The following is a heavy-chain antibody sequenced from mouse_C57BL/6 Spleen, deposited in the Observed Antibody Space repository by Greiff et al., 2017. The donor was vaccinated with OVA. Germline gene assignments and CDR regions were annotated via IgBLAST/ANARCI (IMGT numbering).Heavy chain of an antibody. CDR2: ISSGSSTI. CDR3: ARPGTTEVAKAEYYFDY. D-gene: IGHD1-1*01. CDR1: GFTFSDYG. V-gene: IGHV5-17*01. Sequence: EVKLVESGGGLVKPGGSLKLSCAASGFTFSDYGMHWVRQAPEKGLEWVAYISSGSSTIYYADTVKGRFTISRDNAKNTLFLQMTSLKSEDTAMYYCARPGTTEVAKAEYYFDYWGQGTTLTVSS. J-gene: IGHJ2*01.